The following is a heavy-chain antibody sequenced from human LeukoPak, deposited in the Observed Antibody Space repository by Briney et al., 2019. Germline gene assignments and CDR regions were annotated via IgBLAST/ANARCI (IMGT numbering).Heavy chain of an antibody. V-gene: IGHV3-74*01. Sequence: GGSLRLSCAASGNYWMHWVRQVPGKGLVWVSHINSDGSWTSYADSVKGRFAISKDNAKNTVYLQMNSLRAEDTAVYYCVSFYETYWGRGTLVTVSS. J-gene: IGHJ4*02. CDR2: INSDGSWT. CDR1: GNYW. CDR3: VSFYETY. D-gene: IGHD2/OR15-2a*01.